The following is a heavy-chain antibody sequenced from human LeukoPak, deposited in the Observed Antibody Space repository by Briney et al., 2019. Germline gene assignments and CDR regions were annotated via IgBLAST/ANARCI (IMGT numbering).Heavy chain of an antibody. CDR2: ISSSSSTI. D-gene: IGHD3-10*01. Sequence: GGSLRLSCAASGFTFSSYSMNWVRQAPGKGLEWVSYISSSSSTIYYADSVKGRFTISRDNAKNSLYLQMNSLRAEDTAVYYCARDPAGSGPYYYYYMDVWGKGTTVTVSS. V-gene: IGHV3-48*01. CDR1: GFTFSSYS. J-gene: IGHJ6*03. CDR3: ARDPAGSGPYYYYYMDV.